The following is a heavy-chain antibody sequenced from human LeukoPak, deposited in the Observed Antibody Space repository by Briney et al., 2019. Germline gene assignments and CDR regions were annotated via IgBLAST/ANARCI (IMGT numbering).Heavy chain of an antibody. V-gene: IGHV4-39*01. Sequence: SETLSLTCTVSGGSISSSHHCWGWIRQTPGKGLEWIGTIYYSGTTYYNPSLESRATISEDTSKNQFSLTLRSATAADTAVYYCARQISDYYYYYIDVWGKGTTVTVSS. CDR2: IYYSGTT. CDR3: ARQISDYYYYYIDV. D-gene: IGHD3-10*01. J-gene: IGHJ6*03. CDR1: GGSISSSHHC.